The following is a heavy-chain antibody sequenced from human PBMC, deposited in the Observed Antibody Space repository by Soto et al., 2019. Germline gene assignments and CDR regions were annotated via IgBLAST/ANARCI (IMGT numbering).Heavy chain of an antibody. CDR3: AIRASYYDSSGYFDY. V-gene: IGHV3-74*01. D-gene: IGHD3-22*01. CDR2: INSDGSST. CDR1: GFTFSSYW. Sequence: EVQLVESGGGLVQPGGSLRLSCAASGFTFSSYWMHWVRQAPGKGLVWVSRINSDGSSTSYADSVKGRFPISRDNAKNTLYLQMNSLRAEDTAVYYCAIRASYYDSSGYFDYWGQGTLVTVSS. J-gene: IGHJ4*02.